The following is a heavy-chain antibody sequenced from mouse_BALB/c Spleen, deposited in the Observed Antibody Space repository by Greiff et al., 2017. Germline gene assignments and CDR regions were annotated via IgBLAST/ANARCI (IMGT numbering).Heavy chain of an antibody. V-gene: IGHV2-6-2*01. J-gene: IGHJ4*01. D-gene: IGHD2-4*01. CDR3: ARHVGLRGAMDY. CDR2: IWSDGST. Sequence: VKVVESGPDLVAPSQSLSITCTVSGFSLTSYGVHWVRQPPGKGLEWLVVIWSDGSTTYNSALKSRLSISKDNSKSQVFLKMNSLQTDDTAMYYCARHVGLRGAMDYWGQGTSVTVSS. CDR1: GFSLTSYG.